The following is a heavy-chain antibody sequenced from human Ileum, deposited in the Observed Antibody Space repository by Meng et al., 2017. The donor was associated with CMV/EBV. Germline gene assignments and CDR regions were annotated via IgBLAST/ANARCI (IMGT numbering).Heavy chain of an antibody. CDR1: GFTFSSYE. Sequence: GGSLRLSCAASGFTFSSYEMNWIRQGPGKGLEWVSYISSGGTYRHYTDSVKGRFTISRDDANNLLYLQMNSLRAEDTAVYYCAREPPDISSSGTSPVSDYWGQGTLVTVSS. CDR3: AREPPDISSSGTSPVSDY. J-gene: IGHJ4*02. V-gene: IGHV3-48*03. CDR2: ISSGGTYR. D-gene: IGHD2-2*01.